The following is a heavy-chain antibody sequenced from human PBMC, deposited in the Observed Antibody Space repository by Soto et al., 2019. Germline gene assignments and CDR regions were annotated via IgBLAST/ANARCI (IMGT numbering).Heavy chain of an antibody. J-gene: IGHJ4*02. CDR2: ISGSGGIT. V-gene: IGHV3-23*01. Sequence: EVQLLESGGGLVQPGGSLRLSCAASGFTFSSYAMSWVRQAPGKGLEWVSGISGSGGITYHADSVKGRFTISRDNSKNTLYLQLNTLRAEDTALYYCAKAPRHSYVEEYFDYWGQGTLVTVSS. CDR3: AKAPRHSYVEEYFDY. CDR1: GFTFSSYA. D-gene: IGHD3-16*01.